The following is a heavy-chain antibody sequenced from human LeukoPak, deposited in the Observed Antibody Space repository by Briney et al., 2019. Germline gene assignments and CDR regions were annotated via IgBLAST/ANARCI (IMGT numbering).Heavy chain of an antibody. CDR2: ISGSGGST. CDR1: GFTFSSYA. J-gene: IGHJ4*02. Sequence: GGSLRLSCAASGFTFSSYAMSWVRQAPGKGLEWVSAISGSGGSTYYADSVKGRFTISRDNSKSTLYLQMNSLRAEDTAVYYCARYSYGLFDYWGQGTLVTVSS. V-gene: IGHV3-23*01. D-gene: IGHD5-18*01. CDR3: ARYSYGLFDY.